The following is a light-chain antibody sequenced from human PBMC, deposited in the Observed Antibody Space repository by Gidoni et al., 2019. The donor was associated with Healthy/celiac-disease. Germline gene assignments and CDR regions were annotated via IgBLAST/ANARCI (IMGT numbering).Light chain of an antibody. J-gene: IGKJ4*01. CDR2: LGS. CDR3: MQALQTPS. V-gene: IGKV2-28*01. Sequence: DIVMTQPPLSLPVTPGEPASISCRSSQSLLHSNGYNYLDWYLQKPGQSPQLLIYLGSNRASGVPDRFSGSGSGTDFTLKINRVEAEDVGVYYCMQALQTPSFGGXTKVEIK. CDR1: QSLLHSNGYNY.